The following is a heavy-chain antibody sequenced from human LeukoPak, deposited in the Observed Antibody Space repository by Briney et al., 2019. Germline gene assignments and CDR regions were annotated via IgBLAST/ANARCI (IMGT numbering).Heavy chain of an antibody. V-gene: IGHV3-66*04. CDR3: ARHQGGWITGGFDI. J-gene: IGHJ3*02. CDR1: GFTFSSYS. Sequence: GGSLRLSCAASGFTFSSYSMNWVRQAPGKGLEWVSIIYSDGDTYYTDSVKGRFTISRDNSKNTLYLQMNSLRAEDTAMYYCARHQGGWITGGFDIWGQGTLVTVSS. D-gene: IGHD5-12*01. CDR2: IYSDGDT.